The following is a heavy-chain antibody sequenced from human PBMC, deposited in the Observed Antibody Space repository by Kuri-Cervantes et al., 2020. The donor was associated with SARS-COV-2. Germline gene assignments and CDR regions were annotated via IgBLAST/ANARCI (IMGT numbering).Heavy chain of an antibody. CDR3: ARGSQLLSATDAFDI. CDR2: INPNSGGT. CDR1: EGTFSSYA. Sequence: ASVKVSCKASEGTFSSYAISWVRQAPGQGLEWMGWINPNSGGTNYAQKLQGRVTMTRDTSISTAYMELSRLRSDDTAVYYFARGSQLLSATDAFDIWGQGTMVTVSS. D-gene: IGHD2-21*01. J-gene: IGHJ3*02. V-gene: IGHV1-2*02.